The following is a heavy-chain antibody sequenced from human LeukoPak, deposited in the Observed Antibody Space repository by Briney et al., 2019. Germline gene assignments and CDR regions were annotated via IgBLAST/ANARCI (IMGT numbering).Heavy chain of an antibody. Sequence: SETLSLTCTVSGGSISSGGYYWSWIRQHPGKGLEWIGYIYYSGSTYYNPSLKSRVTISVDTSKNQFSLKLSSVTAADTAVYYCAGLRVARYYYGMDVWGQGTTVTVSS. CDR3: AGLRVARYYYGMDV. V-gene: IGHV4-31*03. CDR1: GGSISSGGYY. J-gene: IGHJ6*02. D-gene: IGHD2-15*01. CDR2: IYYSGST.